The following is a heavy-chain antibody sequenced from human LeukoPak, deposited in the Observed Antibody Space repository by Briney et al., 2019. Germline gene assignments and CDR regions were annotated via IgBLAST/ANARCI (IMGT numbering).Heavy chain of an antibody. CDR2: ISAYNGNT. D-gene: IGHD5-24*01. J-gene: IGHJ4*02. CDR1: GYTFTSYG. CDR3: ARTRDGYNSRYFDY. Sequence: ASVKVSCKASGYTFTSYGISLVRQAPGQGLEWMGWISAYNGNTNYAQKLQGRVTMTTDTSTSTGYMELRSLRSDDTAVYYCARTRDGYNSRYFDYWGQGTLATVSS. V-gene: IGHV1-18*01.